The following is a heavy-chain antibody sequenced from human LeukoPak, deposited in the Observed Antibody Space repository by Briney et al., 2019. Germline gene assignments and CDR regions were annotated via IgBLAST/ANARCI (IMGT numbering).Heavy chain of an antibody. CDR2: ISSSSSTI. V-gene: IGHV3-48*04. CDR1: GFTFGTFW. D-gene: IGHD6-13*01. J-gene: IGHJ2*01. CDR3: ARAPTPRGYSSSPGAWYFDL. Sequence: GGSLRLSCAASGFTFGTFWMHWVRQAPGKGLEWVSYISSSSSTIYYADSVKGRFTISRDNAKNSLYLQMNSLRAEDTAVYYCARAPTPRGYSSSPGAWYFDLWGRGTLVTVSS.